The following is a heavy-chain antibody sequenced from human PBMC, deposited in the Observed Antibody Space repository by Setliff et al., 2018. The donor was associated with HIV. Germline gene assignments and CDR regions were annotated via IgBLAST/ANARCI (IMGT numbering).Heavy chain of an antibody. CDR3: ARYARVPQF. CDR2: INSDGSST. D-gene: IGHD1-1*01. J-gene: IGHJ4*02. Sequence: GGSLRLSCAASGFTFSNYWMHWVRQAPGEGLVWVSRINSDGSSTSYADSVKGRFTISRDTAKNSLYLQMNSLRAEDTAVYYCARYARVPQFWGQGTLVTVSS. CDR1: GFTFSNYW. V-gene: IGHV3-74*01.